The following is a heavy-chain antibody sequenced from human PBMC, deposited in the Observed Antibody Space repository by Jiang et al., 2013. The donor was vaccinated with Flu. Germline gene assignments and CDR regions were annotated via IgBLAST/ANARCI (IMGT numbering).Heavy chain of an antibody. Sequence: GSGLVKPSETLSLTCTVSGGSISSSSYYWGWIRQPPGKGLEWIGSIYYSGSTYYNPSLKSRVTISVDTSKNQFSLKLSSVTAADTAVYYCARIGPKETTDYWGQGTLVTVSS. D-gene: IGHD1-14*01. CDR3: ARIGPKETTDY. CDR2: IYYSGST. J-gene: IGHJ4*02. CDR1: GGSISSSSYY. V-gene: IGHV4-39*01.